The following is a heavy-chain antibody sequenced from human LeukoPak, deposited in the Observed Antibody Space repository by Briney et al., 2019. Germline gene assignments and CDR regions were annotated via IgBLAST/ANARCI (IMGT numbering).Heavy chain of an antibody. CDR3: ARGDWELPYYFDY. J-gene: IGHJ4*02. D-gene: IGHD1-26*01. CDR1: GYTFTIYD. V-gene: IGHV1-8*01. Sequence: ASVKVSCKASGYTFTIYDINWVRQATGQGLEWMGWMNPNSGNTGYAQKFQGRVTMTRNTSISTAYMELSSLRSEDTAVYYCARGDWELPYYFDYWGQGTLVTVSS. CDR2: MNPNSGNT.